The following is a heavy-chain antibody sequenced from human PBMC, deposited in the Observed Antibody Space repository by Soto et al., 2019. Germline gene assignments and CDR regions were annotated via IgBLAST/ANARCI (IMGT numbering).Heavy chain of an antibody. CDR1: GFTFNNYW. D-gene: IGHD2-2*01. V-gene: IGHV3-74*01. Sequence: GGSLRLSCAAPGFTFNNYWMHWVRLAPEKGLVWVANINGDASVTSYVGSVKGRFTISRDNAKNTLYLQMNRLRVEDTAVYYCVREVVTTGLRHFDYWGQGTLVTVSS. CDR3: VREVVTTGLRHFDY. CDR2: INGDASVT. J-gene: IGHJ4*02.